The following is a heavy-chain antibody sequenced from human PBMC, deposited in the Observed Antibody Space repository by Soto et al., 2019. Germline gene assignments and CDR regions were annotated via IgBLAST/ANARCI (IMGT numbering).Heavy chain of an antibody. Sequence: PSETLSLTCAVSGGSISSSNWWSWVRQPPGKGLEWIGEIYHSGSTNYNPSLKSRVTISVDKSKNQFSLKLSSVTAADTAVYYCARDRTQDSSGPNAFDIWGQGTMVTVS. CDR3: ARDRTQDSSGPNAFDI. V-gene: IGHV4-4*02. CDR2: IYHSGST. CDR1: GGSISSSNW. J-gene: IGHJ3*02. D-gene: IGHD3-22*01.